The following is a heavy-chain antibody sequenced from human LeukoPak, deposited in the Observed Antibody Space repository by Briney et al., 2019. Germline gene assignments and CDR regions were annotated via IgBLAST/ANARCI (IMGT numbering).Heavy chain of an antibody. V-gene: IGHV3-30*03. CDR3: TTKVIRGNSGDDYDD. Sequence: GGSLRLSCAASGFTFSSYAMSWVRQAPGKGLEWVALISSDGNDKLYGDSVKGRFTISRDDSKSTLYLQMNSLGAEDTAVYYCTTKVIRGNSGDDYDDWGQGTLVTVSS. CDR1: GFTFSSYA. D-gene: IGHD5-12*01. CDR2: ISSDGNDK. J-gene: IGHJ4*02.